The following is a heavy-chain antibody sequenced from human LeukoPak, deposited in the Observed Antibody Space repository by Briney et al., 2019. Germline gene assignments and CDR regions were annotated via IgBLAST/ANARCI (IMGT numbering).Heavy chain of an antibody. CDR2: SSGSGGST. J-gene: IGHJ4*02. D-gene: IGHD6-19*01. CDR3: AKAPYSGWPHLFDY. Sequence: GGSLRLSCEASGFTFSSYAMSWVRQAPGKGLEWVSASSGSGGSTYYADSVKGRFTISRDNSKNTLYLQMNSLRAEDTAVYYCAKAPYSGWPHLFDYWGQGTLVTVSS. V-gene: IGHV3-23*01. CDR1: GFTFSSYA.